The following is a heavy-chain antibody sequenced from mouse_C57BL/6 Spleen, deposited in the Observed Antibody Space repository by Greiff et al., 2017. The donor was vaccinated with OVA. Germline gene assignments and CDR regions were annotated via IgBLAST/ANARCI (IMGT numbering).Heavy chain of an antibody. CDR1: GYTFTDYN. J-gene: IGHJ4*01. D-gene: IGHD1-1*01. CDR3: ARTGYYGSGYAMDY. V-gene: IGHV1-22*01. CDR2: INPNNGGT. Sequence: VQLQQSGPELVKPGASVKMSCKASGYTFTDYNMHWVKQSHGKSLEWIGYINPNNGGTSYNQKFKGKATLTVNKSSSTAYMELRSLTSEDSAVYYGARTGYYGSGYAMDYWGQGTSVTVSS.